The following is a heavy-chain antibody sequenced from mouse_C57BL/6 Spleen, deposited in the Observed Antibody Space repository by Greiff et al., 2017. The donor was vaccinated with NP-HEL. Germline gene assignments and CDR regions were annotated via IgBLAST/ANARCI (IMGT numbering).Heavy chain of an antibody. CDR1: GYAFSSYW. J-gene: IGHJ4*01. CDR3: ARRTREEYDERNAMDY. V-gene: IGHV1-80*01. Sequence: VQLQQSGAELVKPGASVKISCKASGYAFSSYWMNWVKQRPGKGLEWIGQIYPGDGDTNYYGKFKGKATLTADTSSSTAYMQRSSLTAEESAVYVGARRTREEYDERNAMDYWGQGTSVTVSS. CDR2: IYPGDGDT. D-gene: IGHD2-14*01.